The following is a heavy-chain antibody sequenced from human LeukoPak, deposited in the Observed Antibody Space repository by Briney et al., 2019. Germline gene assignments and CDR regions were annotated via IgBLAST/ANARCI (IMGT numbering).Heavy chain of an antibody. J-gene: IGHJ6*02. D-gene: IGHD3-10*01. V-gene: IGHV1-18*01. Sequence: ASVTVSCKASGYTFTSYGISWVRQAPGQGLEWMGWISAYNGNTNYAQKLQGRVTMTTDTSTSTAYMELRSLRSDDTAVYYCATSSMARGVHYYYYGMDVWGQGTTVTVSS. CDR1: GYTFTSYG. CDR2: ISAYNGNT. CDR3: ATSSMARGVHYYYYGMDV.